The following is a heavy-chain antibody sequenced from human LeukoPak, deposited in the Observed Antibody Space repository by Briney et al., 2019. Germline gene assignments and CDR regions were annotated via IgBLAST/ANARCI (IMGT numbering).Heavy chain of an antibody. Sequence: GGSLRLSCAASGFTFSSYAMHWVRQAPGKGLEWVAVISYDGSNKYYADSVKGRFTISRDNSKNTLYLQMNSLRAEDTAVYYCARGDQPFDYWGQGTLVTVSS. D-gene: IGHD2-2*01. CDR2: ISYDGSNK. J-gene: IGHJ4*02. V-gene: IGHV3-30-3*01. CDR1: GFTFSSYA. CDR3: ARGDQPFDY.